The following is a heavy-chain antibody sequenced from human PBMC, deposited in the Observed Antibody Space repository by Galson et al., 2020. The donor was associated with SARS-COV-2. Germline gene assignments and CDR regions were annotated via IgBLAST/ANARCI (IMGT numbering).Heavy chain of an antibody. D-gene: IGHD6-6*01. Sequence: GESLKISCAASGFTFNNYAMGWVRQAPGKGLEWVSTISGTGGATNYADSVKGRFTVSRDNSKNTVYLQMHSLRTEDTAIYYCARDIGYSSSGEDYWGQGTLVTVSS. V-gene: IGHV3-23*01. J-gene: IGHJ4*02. CDR2: ISGTGGAT. CDR1: GFTFNNYA. CDR3: ARDIGYSSSGEDY.